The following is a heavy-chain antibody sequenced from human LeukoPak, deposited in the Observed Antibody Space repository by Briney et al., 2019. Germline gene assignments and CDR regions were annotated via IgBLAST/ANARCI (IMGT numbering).Heavy chain of an antibody. V-gene: IGHV3-21*01. CDR1: GFTLSRYN. J-gene: IGHJ5*02. CDR2: ISSSSSYI. CDR3: AKAKGWFDP. Sequence: GGSLRLSCAASGFTLSRYNINWVRQAPGKGLEWVSSISSSSSYIYYADSLKGRFTVSRDNAKNSLSLQMNSLRAEDTAVYYCAKAKGWFDPWGQGTLVTVSS.